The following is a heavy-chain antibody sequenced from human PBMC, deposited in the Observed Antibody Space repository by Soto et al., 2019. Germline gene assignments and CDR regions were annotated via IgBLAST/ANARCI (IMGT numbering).Heavy chain of an antibody. CDR1: GYTFTSYY. Sequence: ASVKVSCKASGYTFTSYYMHWVRQAPGQGLEWMGIINPSGGSTSYAQKFQGRVTVTRDTSTSTVYMELSSLRSEDTAVYYCARDRTYGDNLPYYYYGMDVWGQGTTVTVSS. V-gene: IGHV1-46*01. D-gene: IGHD4-17*01. CDR3: ARDRTYGDNLPYYYYGMDV. CDR2: INPSGGST. J-gene: IGHJ6*02.